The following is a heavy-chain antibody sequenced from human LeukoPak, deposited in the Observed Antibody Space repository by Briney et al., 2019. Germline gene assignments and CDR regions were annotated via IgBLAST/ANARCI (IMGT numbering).Heavy chain of an antibody. CDR2: ISSSGSSI. J-gene: IGHJ4*02. CDR3: ARARGAGPGAHFDY. Sequence: GGSLRLSCAASGFTFSVEYMSWIRQAPGKGLEWVSYISSSGSSIFYVDSVKGRFTLSRDNAKNSLFLQMNSLRAEDTAVYYCARARGAGPGAHFDYWGQGTLVTVSS. V-gene: IGHV3-11*01. D-gene: IGHD3-10*01. CDR1: GFTFSVEY.